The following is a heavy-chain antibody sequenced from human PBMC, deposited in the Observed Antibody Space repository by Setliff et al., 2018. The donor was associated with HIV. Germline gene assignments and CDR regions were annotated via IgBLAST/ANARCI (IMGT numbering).Heavy chain of an antibody. D-gene: IGHD2-2*01. Sequence: SETLSLTCVVSGYSISSNNWWGWIRQHPGKGLEWIGYISYSGSTYYNPSLKSRVTISVDSSKSQFSLNLSSVTVADTAVYYCATVVPAAHFDYWGQGTLVTVSS. J-gene: IGHJ4*02. CDR3: ATVVPAAHFDY. CDR1: GYSISSNNW. CDR2: ISYSGST. V-gene: IGHV4-28*01.